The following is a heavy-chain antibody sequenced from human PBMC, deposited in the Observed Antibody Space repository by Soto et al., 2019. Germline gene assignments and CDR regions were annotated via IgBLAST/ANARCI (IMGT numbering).Heavy chain of an antibody. Sequence: QVQLVQSGAEVKKPGSSVKVSCKASGGTFSSYTFSWVRQAPGQGLEWMGGIVPLFGTTNDAKIFQGRVTISADESTSTVYMELSSLRSEDSAMYYCARDGDVTSTRPRGALDIWGQAKVLTVSS. V-gene: IGHV1-69*01. CDR2: IVPLFGTT. CDR3: ARDGDVTSTRPRGALDI. CDR1: GGTFSSYT. J-gene: IGHJ3*02. D-gene: IGHD6-6*01.